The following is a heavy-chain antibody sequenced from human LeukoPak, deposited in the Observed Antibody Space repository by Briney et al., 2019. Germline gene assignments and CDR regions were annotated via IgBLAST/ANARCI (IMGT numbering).Heavy chain of an antibody. Sequence: GASVKVSCKASGYTFTGYYMHWVRQAPGQGLEWMGWISAYNGNTNYAQKLQGRVTMTTDTSTSTAYMELRSLRSDDTAVYYCARDSPPLHYYGSGSYPGGNDYWGQGTLVTVSS. D-gene: IGHD3-10*01. V-gene: IGHV1-18*04. CDR3: ARDSPPLHYYGSGSYPGGNDY. J-gene: IGHJ4*02. CDR1: GYTFTGYY. CDR2: ISAYNGNT.